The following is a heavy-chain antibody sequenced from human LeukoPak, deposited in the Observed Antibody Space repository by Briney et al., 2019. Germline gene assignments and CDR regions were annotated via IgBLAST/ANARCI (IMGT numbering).Heavy chain of an antibody. Sequence: PSQTLSLTCAISGGSVSGNSTAYNWIRQSPSRGLEWLGRTYYRSKWYNDYAVSVKSRIIINPDTSKNQLSLQLKSVTPEDTAVYYCARGGQGDGYSADEAFDFWGQGTMVTVSS. CDR2: TYYRSKWYN. J-gene: IGHJ3*01. D-gene: IGHD5-24*01. CDR1: GGSVSGNSTA. CDR3: ARGGQGDGYSADEAFDF. V-gene: IGHV6-1*01.